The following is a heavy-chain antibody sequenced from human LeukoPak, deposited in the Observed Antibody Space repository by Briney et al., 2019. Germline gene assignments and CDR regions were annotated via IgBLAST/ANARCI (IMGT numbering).Heavy chain of an antibody. CDR1: GFTFSSYA. J-gene: IGHJ3*02. D-gene: IGHD2-2*02. CDR3: ARDCSNVGSTSCYNAFDI. Sequence: GGSLRLSCAASGFTFSSYAMHWVRQAPGKGLEWVAVISYDGSNKYYADSVKGRFTISRDNSKNTLYLQMNSLRAEDTAVYYCARDCSNVGSTSCYNAFDIWGQGTMVTVSS. V-gene: IGHV3-30-3*01. CDR2: ISYDGSNK.